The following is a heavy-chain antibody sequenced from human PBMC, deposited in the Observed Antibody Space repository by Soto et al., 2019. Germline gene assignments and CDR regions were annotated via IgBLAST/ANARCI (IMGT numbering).Heavy chain of an antibody. Sequence: ASVKVSCKASGYTFTSYGISWVRQAPGQGLEWMGWISAYNGNTNYAQKLQGRVTMTTDKSTSTAYMELRSLRSDDTAVYYCARPFGVVIPQPFDYWGQGTLVTVSS. CDR1: GYTFTSYG. CDR3: ARPFGVVIPQPFDY. CDR2: ISAYNGNT. D-gene: IGHD3-3*01. J-gene: IGHJ4*02. V-gene: IGHV1-18*01.